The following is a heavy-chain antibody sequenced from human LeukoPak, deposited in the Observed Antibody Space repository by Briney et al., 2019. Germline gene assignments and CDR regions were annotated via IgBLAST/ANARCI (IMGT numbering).Heavy chain of an antibody. CDR2: ITAYNGNT. CDR1: GYTFTSYG. Sequence: APSVNLSCKASGYTFTSYGISWVRQAPGQGLEWMGWITAYNGNTNYAQKLQGRVTFTKETPTSRAYMDLTSLRSDDTALYCCAREVPYDTSVYYQPFDLWGQGTLVTVSS. J-gene: IGHJ4*02. CDR3: AREVPYDTSVYYQPFDL. V-gene: IGHV1-18*01. D-gene: IGHD3-22*01.